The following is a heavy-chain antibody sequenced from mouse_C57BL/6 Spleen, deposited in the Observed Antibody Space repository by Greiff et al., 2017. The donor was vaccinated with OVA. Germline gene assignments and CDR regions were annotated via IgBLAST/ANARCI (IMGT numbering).Heavy chain of an antibody. D-gene: IGHD1-1*01. CDR2: ISSGGDYL. Sequence: EVKLMESGEGLVKPGGSLKLSCAASGFTFSSYAMSWVRQTPEKRLEWVAYISSGGDYLYYADTVKGRFTISRDNDRNTLYLQMSSLKSEDTAMYYCTRGPSYYYGSRDYFDYWGQGTTLTVSS. J-gene: IGHJ2*01. V-gene: IGHV5-9-1*02. CDR3: TRGPSYYYGSRDYFDY. CDR1: GFTFSSYA.